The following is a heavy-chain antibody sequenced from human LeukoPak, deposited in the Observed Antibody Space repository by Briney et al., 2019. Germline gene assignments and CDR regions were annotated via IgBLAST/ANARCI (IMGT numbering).Heavy chain of an antibody. CDR3: ARTHYYDSSGYYLSDIYYYYMDV. CDR2: IIPIFGTA. Sequence: ASVKVSCKASGGTFSSYAIGWVRQAPGQGLEWMGGIIPIFGTANYAQKFQGRVTITTDESTSTAYMELSSLRSEDTAVYYCARTHYYDSSGYYLSDIYYYYMDVWGKGTTVTVSS. J-gene: IGHJ6*03. D-gene: IGHD3-22*01. V-gene: IGHV1-69*05. CDR1: GGTFSSYA.